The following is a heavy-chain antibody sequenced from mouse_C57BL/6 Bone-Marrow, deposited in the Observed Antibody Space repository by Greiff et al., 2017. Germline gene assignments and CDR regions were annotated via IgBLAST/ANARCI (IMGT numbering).Heavy chain of an antibody. J-gene: IGHJ3*01. CDR2: IDPENGDT. V-gene: IGHV14-4*01. CDR3: TTDYSSSYPALVAY. CDR1: GFNIKDDY. D-gene: IGHD1-1*01. Sequence: VQLQQSGAELVRPGASVKLSCTASGFNIKDDYMHWVKQRPEQGLEWIGWIDPENGDTEYASKFQGKATITADTSSNTAYLQLSSLTSEDTAVYYCTTDYSSSYPALVAYWGQGTLVTVSA.